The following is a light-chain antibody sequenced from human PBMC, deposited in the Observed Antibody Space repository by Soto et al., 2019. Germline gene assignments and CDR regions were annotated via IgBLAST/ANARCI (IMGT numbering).Light chain of an antibody. J-gene: IGKJ4*01. CDR3: QHLHSYPLT. Sequence: DIQLTQSPSFLSASVGDRVTITCRASQDIRSYLAWYQQKPGKAPNLLIYAASTLPSGVPSRFSGSGSGTEFTLTISSLQPEDFASYYCQHLHSYPLTFGGGTKVEI. CDR2: AAS. V-gene: IGKV1-9*01. CDR1: QDIRSY.